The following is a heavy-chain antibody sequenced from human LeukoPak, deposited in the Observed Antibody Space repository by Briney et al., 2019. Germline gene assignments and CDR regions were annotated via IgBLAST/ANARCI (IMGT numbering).Heavy chain of an antibody. V-gene: IGHV4-59*08. J-gene: IGHJ5*02. Sequence: SETLSLTCTVSGGSISSYYWSWIRQPPGKGLEWIGYIYYSGSTTYSPSLKSRVTISVDTSKNQFSLKLSPVTAADTAVYYCAKYVSTGWFDPWGQGTLVTVSS. CDR1: GGSISSYY. CDR3: AKYVSTGWFDP. CDR2: IYYSGST. D-gene: IGHD5/OR15-5a*01.